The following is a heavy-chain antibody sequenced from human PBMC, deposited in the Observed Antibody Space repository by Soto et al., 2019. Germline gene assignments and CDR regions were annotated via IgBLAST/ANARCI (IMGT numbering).Heavy chain of an antibody. CDR1: GFTFSSND. CDR2: IYSGGST. D-gene: IGHD3-22*01. Sequence: EVQLVESGGGWIQPGGSLRLSCAASGFTFSSNDMNWGRQAPGTGLEWVSLIYSGGSTYYADSVKGRFTISRDNSKNTLYLQMSSLRAEDTDLYYCATRPLLPGAPWGQGTMVTVSS. J-gene: IGHJ3*01. V-gene: IGHV3-53*01. CDR3: ATRPLLPGAP.